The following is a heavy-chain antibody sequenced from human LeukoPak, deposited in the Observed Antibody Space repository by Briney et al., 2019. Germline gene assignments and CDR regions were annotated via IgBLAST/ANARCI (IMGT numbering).Heavy chain of an antibody. Sequence: GASVKVSCKVSGYTLTELSMHWVRQAPGKGLEWMGGFDPEDGETIYAQKFQGRVTMTEDTSTDTAYMELSSLRSEDTAVYHCATAPDPLHSSGWWIDPWGQGTLVTVSS. CDR3: ATAPDPLHSSGWWIDP. V-gene: IGHV1-24*01. CDR2: FDPEDGET. J-gene: IGHJ5*02. D-gene: IGHD6-19*01. CDR1: GYTLTELS.